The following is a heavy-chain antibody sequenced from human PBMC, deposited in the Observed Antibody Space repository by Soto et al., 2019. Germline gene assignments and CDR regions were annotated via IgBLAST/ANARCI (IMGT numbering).Heavy chain of an antibody. V-gene: IGHV4-59*01. J-gene: IGHJ5*02. CDR3: ARDGEYYYGSGPIAHWFDP. CDR2: IYYSGST. CDR1: GGSISSYY. D-gene: IGHD3-10*01. Sequence: SETLSLTCTVSGGSISSYYWSWIRQPPGKGLEWIGYIYYSGSTNYNPSLKSRVTISVDTSKNQFSLKLSSVTAADTAVYYCARDGEYYYGSGPIAHWFDPWGQGTLVTVSS.